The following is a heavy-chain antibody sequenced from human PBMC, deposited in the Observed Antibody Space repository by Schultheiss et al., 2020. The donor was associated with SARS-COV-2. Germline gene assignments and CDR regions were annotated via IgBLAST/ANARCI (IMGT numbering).Heavy chain of an antibody. CDR1: GFTFSSYG. J-gene: IGHJ2*01. CDR2: IWYDGSNK. Sequence: GGSLRLSCAASGFTFSSYGMHWVRQAPGKGLEWVAVIWYDGSNKYYADSVKGRFTISRDNSKNTLYLQMNSLRAEDTAVYYCARDPYRSDSSGYYPPPMVVFDLWGRGTLVTVSS. D-gene: IGHD3-22*01. V-gene: IGHV3-30*19. CDR3: ARDPYRSDSSGYYPPPMVVFDL.